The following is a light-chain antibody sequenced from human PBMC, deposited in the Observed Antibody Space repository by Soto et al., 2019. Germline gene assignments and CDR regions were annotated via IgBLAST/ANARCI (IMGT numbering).Light chain of an antibody. V-gene: IGLV1-40*01. CDR3: QSYDSSLSGYV. CDR1: SANIGAAYN. J-gene: IGLJ1*01. CDR2: SNN. Sequence: KRVTISCTGSSANIGAAYNVDWYQQLPGTAPKLLIYSNNNRPSGVPARFSGSKSGTSASLAIAGLQAEDEGDYYCQSYDSSLSGYVFGTGTKVTVL.